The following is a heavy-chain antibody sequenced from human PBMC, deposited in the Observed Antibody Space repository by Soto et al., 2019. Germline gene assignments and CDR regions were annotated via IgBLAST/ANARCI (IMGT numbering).Heavy chain of an antibody. CDR1: GYTFTSYG. CDR3: ARDGIAVAGPGYYYYGMDV. CDR2: ISAYNGNT. J-gene: IGHJ6*02. D-gene: IGHD6-19*01. Sequence: ASVKVSCKAAGYTFTSYGISWVRQAPGQGLEWMGWISAYNGNTNYAQKLQGRVTMTTDTSTSTAYMELRSLRSDDTAVYYCARDGIAVAGPGYYYYGMDVWGQGTTVTVSS. V-gene: IGHV1-18*04.